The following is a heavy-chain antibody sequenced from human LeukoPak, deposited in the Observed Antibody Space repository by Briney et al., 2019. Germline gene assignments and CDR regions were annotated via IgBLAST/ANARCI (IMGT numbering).Heavy chain of an antibody. D-gene: IGHD1-26*01. J-gene: IGHJ4*02. CDR2: IKTDGSDI. Sequence: PGGSLRLSCAASGFTFSDYWMHWVRQVPWKGLVWVAHIKTDGSDIRYADSVKGRFTISRDNAKNTLYLQMNSLRAEDTALYYCGRDSVGLTPIDFWGQGTLVTVSS. CDR3: GRDSVGLTPIDF. V-gene: IGHV3-74*01. CDR1: GFTFSDYW.